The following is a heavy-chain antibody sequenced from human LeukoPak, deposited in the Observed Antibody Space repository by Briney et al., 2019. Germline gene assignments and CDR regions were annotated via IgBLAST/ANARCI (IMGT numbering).Heavy chain of an antibody. CDR3: ARALSYYYDSSGYYFDY. CDR1: GFTLSSYA. CDR2: ISGSADNT. V-gene: IGHV3-23*01. D-gene: IGHD3-22*01. Sequence: GGSLRLSCTAPGFTLSSYAMSWVRQAPGEGLEWVSTISGSADNTNYAEAVKGRFTISRDNSKNTMYLQMNSLRAEDTAVYYCARALSYYYDSSGYYFDYWGQGTLVTVSS. J-gene: IGHJ4*02.